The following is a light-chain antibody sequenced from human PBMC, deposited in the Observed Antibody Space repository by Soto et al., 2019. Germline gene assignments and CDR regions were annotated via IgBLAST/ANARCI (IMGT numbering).Light chain of an antibody. CDR3: MQATHFPPFA. Sequence: DIVLTQTPLSSPVALGKPASISCRSSQSLVHSDGNTYLSWLHQRPGQPPRLLIDKISNRFSGVPDRFGGSGAWTDFTPRISRVVAEDVGLYYCMQATHFPPFAVGKGTKLVI. J-gene: IGKJ2*01. CDR1: QSLVHSDGNTY. CDR2: KIS. V-gene: IGKV2-24*01.